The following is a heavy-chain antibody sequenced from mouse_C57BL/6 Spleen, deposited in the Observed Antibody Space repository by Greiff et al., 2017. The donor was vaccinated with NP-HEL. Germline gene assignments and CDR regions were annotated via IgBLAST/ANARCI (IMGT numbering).Heavy chain of an antibody. V-gene: IGHV1-26*01. Sequence: EVQLQQSGPELVKPGASVKISCKASGYTFTDYYMNWVKQSHGKSLEWIGDINPNNGGTSYNQKFKGKATLTVDKSSSTAYMELRSLTSEDSAVYYCAILDSSGYIFAYWGQRTLVTVSA. CDR2: INPNNGGT. D-gene: IGHD3-2*02. CDR1: GYTFTDYY. CDR3: AILDSSGYIFAY. J-gene: IGHJ3*01.